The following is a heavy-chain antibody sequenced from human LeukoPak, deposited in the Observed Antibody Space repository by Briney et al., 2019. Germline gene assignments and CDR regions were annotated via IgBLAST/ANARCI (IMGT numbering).Heavy chain of an antibody. J-gene: IGHJ4*02. CDR3: ASEGLAVAGNFLY. V-gene: IGHV4-59*08. CDR2: IYFTGSS. CDR1: GGSISSFY. Sequence: SETLSLTCTVSGGSISSFYWSWIRQTPGKGLEWIGHIYFTGSSDLNPTLKSRFSTSIDTSKNQFSLNLNSVTAADTAVYYCASEGLAVAGNFLYWGQGALVTVSS. D-gene: IGHD6-19*01.